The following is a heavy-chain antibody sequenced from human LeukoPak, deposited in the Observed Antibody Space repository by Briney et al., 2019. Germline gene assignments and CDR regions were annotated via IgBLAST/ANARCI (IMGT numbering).Heavy chain of an antibody. CDR1: GFTFSSYA. CDR2: ISGSGGST. V-gene: IGHV3-23*01. Sequence: PGGSLRLSCAASGFTFSSYAMSWVRQAPGKGLEWVSAISGSGGSTYYAASVKGRFTISRDNSKNTLYLQMNSLRAEDTAVYYCAKDPTYYYGSGSYPYFDYWGQGTLVTVSS. CDR3: AKDPTYYYGSGSYPYFDY. D-gene: IGHD3-10*01. J-gene: IGHJ4*02.